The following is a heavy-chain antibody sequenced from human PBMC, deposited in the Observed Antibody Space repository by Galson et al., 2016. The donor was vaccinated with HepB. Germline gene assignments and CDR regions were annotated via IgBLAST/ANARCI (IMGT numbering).Heavy chain of an antibody. CDR1: GYNLDELA. J-gene: IGHJ4*02. V-gene: IGHV1-24*01. CDR2: FNPEDDEM. CDR3: ATGIFFEGNGFFYNVDY. Sequence: SVKVSCKVSGYNLDELAIHWVRQAPGKGLEWMGGFNPEDDEMVYAQNFQDRVTMTEDTSTDTAYMLLSGLRSDDSAIYFCATGIFFEGNGFFYNVDYWGQGALVTVSS. D-gene: IGHD3-22*01.